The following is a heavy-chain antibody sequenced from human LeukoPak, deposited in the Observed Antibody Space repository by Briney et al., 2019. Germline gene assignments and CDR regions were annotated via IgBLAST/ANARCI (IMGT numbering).Heavy chain of an antibody. CDR3: AAAPSYSSGLAFDY. J-gene: IGHJ4*02. CDR1: GYTFTGYY. D-gene: IGHD6-19*01. Sequence: ASVKVSCKASGYTFTGYYMHWVRQAPGQGLEWMGWINPNSGGTNYAQKFQGRVTMTRDTSISTAYMELSRLRSDDTAVYYCAAAPSYSSGLAFDYWGQGTLVTVSS. V-gene: IGHV1-2*02. CDR2: INPNSGGT.